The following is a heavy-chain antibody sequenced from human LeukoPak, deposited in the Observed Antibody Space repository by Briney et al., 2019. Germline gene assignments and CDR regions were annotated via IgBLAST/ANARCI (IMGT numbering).Heavy chain of an antibody. CDR1: GGSISSYY. V-gene: IGHV4-4*07. Sequence: PSETLSLTCTVSGGSISSYYWSWIRQPAGKGLEWIGRIYTSGSTNYNPSLKSRVTMSVDTSKNQFSLKLSSVTAADTAVYFCARDHIALGAAAKKDALGFWGQGTTVTVSS. D-gene: IGHD6-13*01. CDR3: ARDHIALGAAAKKDALGF. J-gene: IGHJ6*02. CDR2: IYTSGST.